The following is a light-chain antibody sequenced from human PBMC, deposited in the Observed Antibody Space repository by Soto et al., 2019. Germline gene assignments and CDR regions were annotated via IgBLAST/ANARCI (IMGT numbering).Light chain of an antibody. CDR2: AAS. CDR3: QQYGSSPRT. CDR1: QSVSNNY. Sequence: EIVLTQSPGTLSLSPGDTAALSCRASQSVSNNYLAWYQQKPGQAPRLLIFAASSRATGIPDRFSGSASGTDFTLTISRLEPEDFAVYYCQQYGSSPRTFGQGTKVEIK. J-gene: IGKJ1*01. V-gene: IGKV3-20*01.